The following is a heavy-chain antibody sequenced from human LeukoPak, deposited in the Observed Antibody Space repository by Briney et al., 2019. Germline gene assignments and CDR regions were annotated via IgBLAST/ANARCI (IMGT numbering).Heavy chain of an antibody. CDR3: ARAQAYYYDSSGVLAY. J-gene: IGHJ4*02. CDR1: GYTFTGYY. D-gene: IGHD3-22*01. CDR2: INPNSGGT. V-gene: IGHV1-2*02. Sequence: ASVKVYCKASGYTFTGYYMHWVRQAPGQGLEWMGWINPNSGGTNYAQKFQGRVTMTRDTSISTAYMELSRLRSDDTAVYYCARAQAYYYDSSGVLAYWGQGTLVTVSS.